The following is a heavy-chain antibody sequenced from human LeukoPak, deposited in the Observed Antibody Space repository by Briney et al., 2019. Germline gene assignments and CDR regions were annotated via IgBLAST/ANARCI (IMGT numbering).Heavy chain of an antibody. J-gene: IGHJ5*02. V-gene: IGHV4-59*08. CDR3: ARLYYYGSGSFRFDP. CDR1: GGSLSSYY. CDR2: IYYSGST. D-gene: IGHD3-10*01. Sequence: SETLSLTCTVSGGSLSSYYWSWIRQPPGKGLEWMGYIYYSGSTNYNRSLKRRVTKSVDTSKNQFSLQLSSVTAADTAVYYCARLYYYGSGSFRFDPWGQGTLVTVSS.